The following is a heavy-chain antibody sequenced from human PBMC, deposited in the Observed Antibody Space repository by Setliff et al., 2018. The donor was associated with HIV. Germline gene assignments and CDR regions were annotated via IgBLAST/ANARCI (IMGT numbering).Heavy chain of an antibody. CDR2: IYPGDSET. CDR3: AREGFGDQASY. D-gene: IGHD2-21*02. V-gene: IGHV5-51*01. J-gene: IGHJ4*02. Sequence: PGESLKISCKGSGYSFTSYWIGWVRLMPGKGLEWMGIIYPGDSETRYSPSFQGQVTISVDKSITTAYLQWDRLKASDTAIYYCAREGFGDQASYWGQGTLVTVSS. CDR1: GYSFTSYW.